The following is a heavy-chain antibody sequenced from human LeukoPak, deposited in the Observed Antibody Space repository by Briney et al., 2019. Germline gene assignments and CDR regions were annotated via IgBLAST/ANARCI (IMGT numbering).Heavy chain of an antibody. D-gene: IGHD3-10*01. CDR3: ARGRSDYYLDS. CDR2: IYPNSGGT. J-gene: IGHJ4*02. V-gene: IGHV1-2*02. CDR1: GYTFTDYY. Sequence: ASVKVSCKASGYTFTDYYMHWVRQAPGQGLEWMGWIYPNSGGTNYAQSFQGRVTITRDTSISTAYMGLSRLRSDDTAVYCCARGRSDYYLDSWGQGTLVTVSS.